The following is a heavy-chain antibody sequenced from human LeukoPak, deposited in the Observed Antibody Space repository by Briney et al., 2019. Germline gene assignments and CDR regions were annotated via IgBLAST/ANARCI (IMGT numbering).Heavy chain of an antibody. V-gene: IGHV4-59*06. D-gene: IGHD2-2*01. CDR1: GGSISSYY. J-gene: IGHJ4*02. CDR2: IYYSGST. CDR3: ARQYCSSTSCRPVDY. Sequence: PSETLSLTCTVSGGSISSYYWSWIRQHPGKGLEWIGYIYYSGSTYYNPSLKSRVTISVDTSKNQFSLKLSSVTAADTAVYYCARQYCSSTSCRPVDYWGQGTLVTVSS.